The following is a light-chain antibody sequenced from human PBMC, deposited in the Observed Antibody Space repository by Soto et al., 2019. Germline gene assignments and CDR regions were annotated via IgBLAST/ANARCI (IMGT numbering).Light chain of an antibody. CDR1: QSVSSIY. J-gene: IGKJ5*01. Sequence: EIVLTQSPGTLSLSPGERATLSCRASQSVSSIYLAWYQQKPGQAPSLLIYVTSSRATGIPDRFSGSGSGTDFSLTISRLEPEDFAVYYCQQYGSSPITFGQGTRLDIK. V-gene: IGKV3-20*01. CDR3: QQYGSSPIT. CDR2: VTS.